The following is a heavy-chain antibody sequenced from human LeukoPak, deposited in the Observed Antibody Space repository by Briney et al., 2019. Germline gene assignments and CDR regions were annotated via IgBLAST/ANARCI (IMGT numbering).Heavy chain of an antibody. J-gene: IGHJ4*02. D-gene: IGHD5-24*01. CDR2: ISGSGSGGIT. Sequence: GGSLRLSCAASGFTFCSSAMSWVRQAPGKGLEWVSNISGSGSGGITYYADSVKGRFTISRDNSKNTLYLQMNSLRAEDTAVYYCAKSGYNRFDYWGQRALDTVSS. CDR1: GFTFCSSA. CDR3: AKSGYNRFDY. V-gene: IGHV3-23*01.